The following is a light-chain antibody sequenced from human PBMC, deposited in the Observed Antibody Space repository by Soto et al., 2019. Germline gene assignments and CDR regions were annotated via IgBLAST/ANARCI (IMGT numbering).Light chain of an antibody. Sequence: QSVLTQSPSASGTPGQRVTISCSGSASTIGRNYVYWYQQLPGTAPKLLIYRNSQRPSGVPDRFSGSKSGTSASLAISGLRSEDEADYYCADWDDNLSGFYVFGAGTKVTVL. CDR2: RNS. CDR3: ADWDDNLSGFYV. J-gene: IGLJ1*01. V-gene: IGLV1-47*01. CDR1: ASTIGRNY.